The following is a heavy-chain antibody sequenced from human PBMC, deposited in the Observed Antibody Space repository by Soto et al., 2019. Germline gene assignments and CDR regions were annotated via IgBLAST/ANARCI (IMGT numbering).Heavy chain of an antibody. Sequence: SETLSLTCTVSGGSVSSGSYYWSWIRQPPGKGLEWIGYIYNSGSTNYNPSLKSRVTISVDTSKNHFSLRMSSVTAADTAVYYRARESDSGSYYFDYWGRGTLVTVSS. CDR2: IYNSGST. D-gene: IGHD3-10*01. CDR1: GGSVSSGSYY. CDR3: ARESDSGSYYFDY. V-gene: IGHV4-61*03. J-gene: IGHJ4*02.